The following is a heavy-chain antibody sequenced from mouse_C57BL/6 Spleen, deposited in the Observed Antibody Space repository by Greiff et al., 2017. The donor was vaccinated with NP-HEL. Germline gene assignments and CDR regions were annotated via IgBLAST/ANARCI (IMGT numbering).Heavy chain of an antibody. J-gene: IGHJ3*01. CDR3: AGDSHGYYVWFAY. D-gene: IGHD2-1*01. Sequence: EVQLQQSGPELVKPGDSVKISCKASGYSFTGYFMNWVMQSHGKSLEWIGRINPYNGDTLYNQKFKGKATLTVDKSSSTAHMELRRLSSADTAVYYCAGDSHGYYVWFAYWGQGTLVTVSA. CDR1: GYSFTGYF. V-gene: IGHV1-20*01. CDR2: INPYNGDT.